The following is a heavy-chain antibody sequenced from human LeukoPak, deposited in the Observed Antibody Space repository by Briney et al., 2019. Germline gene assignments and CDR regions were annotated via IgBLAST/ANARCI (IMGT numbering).Heavy chain of an antibody. V-gene: IGHV3-74*01. CDR2: IKDGGTTT. CDR3: TTIRPGY. J-gene: IGHJ4*02. CDR1: GFTFSTYW. Sequence: GGSLRLSCAVSGFTFSTYWIHWVRQVPGKGLVWVARIKDGGTTTDYADSVKGRFTISRDDAKSTLYLHMNSPRAEDTAVYYCTTIRPGYWGQGTLVTVSP. D-gene: IGHD1-26*01.